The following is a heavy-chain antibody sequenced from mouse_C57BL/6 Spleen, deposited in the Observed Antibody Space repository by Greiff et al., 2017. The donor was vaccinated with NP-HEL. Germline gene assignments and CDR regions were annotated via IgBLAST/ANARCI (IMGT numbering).Heavy chain of an antibody. CDR2: ISDGGSYT. CDR3: ARDRGYYGSSPFAY. V-gene: IGHV5-4*01. D-gene: IGHD1-1*01. CDR1: GFTFSSYA. Sequence: EVQLVESGGGLVKPGGSLKLSCAASGFTFSSYAMSWVRQTPEKRLEWVATISDGGSYTYYPDNVKGRFTISRDNAKNNLYLQMSHLKSEDTAMYYCARDRGYYGSSPFAYWGQGTLVTVSA. J-gene: IGHJ3*01.